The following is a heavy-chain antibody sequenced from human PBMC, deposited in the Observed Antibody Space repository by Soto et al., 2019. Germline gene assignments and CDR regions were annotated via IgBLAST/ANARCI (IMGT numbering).Heavy chain of an antibody. D-gene: IGHD3-10*01. J-gene: IGHJ6*02. V-gene: IGHV4-31*03. CDR3: ARMTMVRGVIYYYGMDV. CDR2: IYYSGST. CDR1: GGSISSGGPY. Sequence: QVQLQESGPGLVKPSQTLSLTCTVSGGSISSGGPYWGWIRQHPGKGLEWIGYIYYSGSTYYKSSLKSRVTRSVDTSNNQFSLKLSSVTAADTAVYYCARMTMVRGVIYYYGMDVWGQGTTVTVSS.